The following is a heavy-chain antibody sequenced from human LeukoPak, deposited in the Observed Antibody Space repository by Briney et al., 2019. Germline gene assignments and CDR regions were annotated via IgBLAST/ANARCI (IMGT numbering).Heavy chain of an antibody. J-gene: IGHJ6*02. Sequence: GGSLRLSCAASGFTVSSNYMSWVRQAPGKGLEWVSVIYSGGSTYYADSVKGRFTISRDNSKNTLYLQMNSLRAEDTAVYYCATSSGVGGGYYYGMDAWGQGTTVTVSS. V-gene: IGHV3-53*01. CDR1: GFTVSSNY. D-gene: IGHD2-15*01. CDR2: IYSGGST. CDR3: ATSSGVGGGYYYGMDA.